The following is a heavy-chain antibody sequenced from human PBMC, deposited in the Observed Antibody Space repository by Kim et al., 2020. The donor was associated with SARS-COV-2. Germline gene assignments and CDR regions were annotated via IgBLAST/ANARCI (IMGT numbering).Heavy chain of an antibody. CDR2: ISGSGGST. D-gene: IGHD4-17*01. V-gene: IGHV3-23*01. J-gene: IGHJ4*02. Sequence: GGSLRLSCAASGFTFSSYAMSWVRLAPGKGLEWVSAISGSGGSTYYADSVKGRFTISRDNSKNTLYLQMNSLRAEDTAVYYCAKDYGDYVGYFDYWGQGTLVTVSS. CDR3: AKDYGDYVGYFDY. CDR1: GFTFSSYA.